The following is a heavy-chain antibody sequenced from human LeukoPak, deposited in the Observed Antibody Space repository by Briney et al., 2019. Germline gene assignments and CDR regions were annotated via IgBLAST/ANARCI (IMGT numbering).Heavy chain of an antibody. CDR3: ARERTSGWDAFDF. D-gene: IGHD6-19*01. CDR2: INSVGSST. CDR1: GFTFSSFW. V-gene: IGHV3-74*01. Sequence: PGGSLRLSCAASGFTFSSFWMHWVRQAPGKGLVWVSRINSVGSSTSYADSVKGRFTISRGNAKNTLYLQMNSLRAEDTAVYYCARERTSGWDAFDFWGQGTLVTVSS. J-gene: IGHJ4*02.